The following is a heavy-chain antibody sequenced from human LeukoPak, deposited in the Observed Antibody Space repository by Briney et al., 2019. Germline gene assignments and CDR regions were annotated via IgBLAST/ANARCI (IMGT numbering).Heavy chain of an antibody. CDR3: ARHYRNYVHFDY. Sequence: SETLSLTCAVSGYSISSGYYWGWIRQPPGKGLEWIGSIYHSGSTYYNPSLKSRVTMSVDTSKNQFSLKLSSVTAADTAVYYCARHYRNYVHFDYWGQGTLVTVSS. CDR1: GYSISSGYY. J-gene: IGHJ4*02. CDR2: IYHSGST. D-gene: IGHD4-11*01. V-gene: IGHV4-38-2*01.